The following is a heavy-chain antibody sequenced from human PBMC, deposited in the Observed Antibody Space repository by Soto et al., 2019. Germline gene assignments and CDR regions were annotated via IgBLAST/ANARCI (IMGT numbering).Heavy chain of an antibody. V-gene: IGHV1-2*02. CDR3: ARDMPAYDHYGMDV. J-gene: IGHJ6*02. Sequence: XSVKVACKASGYPFTGYYMHWVRQAPGQGLEWMGWINPNSGGTNYAQKFQGRVTMTRDTSISTAYMELSRLRSDDTAVYYCARDMPAYDHYGMDVWGQGTTVTVSS. CDR1: GYPFTGYY. CDR2: INPNSGGT. D-gene: IGHD3-3*01.